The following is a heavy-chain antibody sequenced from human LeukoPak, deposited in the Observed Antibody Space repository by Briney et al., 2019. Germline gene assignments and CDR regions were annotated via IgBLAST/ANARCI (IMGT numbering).Heavy chain of an antibody. Sequence: GGSLRLSCAASGFTFSSYAMSWVRQAPGKGLEWVSVISGNGGSTYYADSVKGRFTISRDNSKNTLYLQMNSLRAEDTAVYFCAKGTCSNYCYGMDVWGQGTTVTVSS. CDR3: AKGTCSNYCYGMDV. V-gene: IGHV3-23*01. D-gene: IGHD1-7*01. CDR1: GFTFSSYA. CDR2: ISGNGGST. J-gene: IGHJ6*02.